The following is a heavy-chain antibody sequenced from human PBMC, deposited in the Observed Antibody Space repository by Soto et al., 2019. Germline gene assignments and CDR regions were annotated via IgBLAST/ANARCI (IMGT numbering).Heavy chain of an antibody. V-gene: IGHV4-31*03. CDR3: ARVDSGPVWDY. Sequence: QVQLQESGPGLVNPSQTLSLTCTVSGGSISSGGYYWSWIRQHPGKGLEWIGYIYYSGSTYYNLSLKRRVTIPVDTPKNQFSLKLSSVTAADTAVYYCARVDSGPVWDYWGQGTLVTVSS. CDR1: GGSISSGGYY. J-gene: IGHJ4*02. D-gene: IGHD3-10*01. CDR2: IYYSGST.